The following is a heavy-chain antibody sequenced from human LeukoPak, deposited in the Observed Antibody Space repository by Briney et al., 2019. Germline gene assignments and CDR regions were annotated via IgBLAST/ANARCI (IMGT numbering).Heavy chain of an antibody. CDR1: GVTFSSYA. CDR3: AKADDDSPGYTNYFDY. CDR2: ISGSGAGT. D-gene: IGHD3-22*01. Sequence: PGGSLRLSCAASGVTFSSYAMGWVRQAPGKGLEWVSSISGSGAGTYYADSVKGRCTISRDNSKNTLYLQMNSLRAEDTAVYYCAKADDDSPGYTNYFDYWGQGTLVTVSS. J-gene: IGHJ4*02. V-gene: IGHV3-23*01.